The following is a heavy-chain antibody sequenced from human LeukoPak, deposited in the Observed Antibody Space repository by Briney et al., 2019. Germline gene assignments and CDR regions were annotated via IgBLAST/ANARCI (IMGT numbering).Heavy chain of an antibody. CDR1: GFTVSSNY. D-gene: IGHD6-19*01. CDR2: IYSGGST. Sequence: PGGSLRLSCAASGFTVSSNYMSWVHQAPGKGLEWVSVIYSGGSTSYADSVKGRFTISRDNSKNTLYLQMNSLRAEDTAVYYCASTTDVAVAGTQLYFDYWGQGTLVTVSS. CDR3: ASTTDVAVAGTQLYFDY. V-gene: IGHV3-53*01. J-gene: IGHJ4*02.